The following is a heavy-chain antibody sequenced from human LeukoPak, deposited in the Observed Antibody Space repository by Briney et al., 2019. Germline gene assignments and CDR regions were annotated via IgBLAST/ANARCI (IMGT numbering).Heavy chain of an antibody. Sequence: SETLSLTCTVSSDSINRDSWSWVRQPPGTGLEWIGNISYSGTTNYNPSLKRRVTMSVDTSKNQISLKLYSVTAADSAVYYWGRQLEAYGLAADYWGQGTLVTVSS. CDR2: ISYSGTT. CDR1: SDSINRDS. CDR3: GRQLEAYGLAADY. J-gene: IGHJ4*02. V-gene: IGHV4-59*08. D-gene: IGHD3/OR15-3a*01.